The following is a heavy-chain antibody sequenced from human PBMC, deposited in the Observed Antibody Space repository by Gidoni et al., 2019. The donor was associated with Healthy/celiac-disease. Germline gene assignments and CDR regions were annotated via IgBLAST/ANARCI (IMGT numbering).Heavy chain of an antibody. CDR1: GGPISSSNYY. D-gene: IGHD6-19*01. Sequence: QLQLQESGPGLVRPSGILSLTCTVSGGPISSSNYYWGWIRQPPGKGLEWIGTIYYSGSTYYNPSLKSRVTISVDTSRNQFSLKLSSVTAADTAVYYCARRSGYSSAWYDYWGQGTLVTVSS. CDR2: IYYSGST. CDR3: ARRSGYSSAWYDY. J-gene: IGHJ4*02. V-gene: IGHV4-39*01.